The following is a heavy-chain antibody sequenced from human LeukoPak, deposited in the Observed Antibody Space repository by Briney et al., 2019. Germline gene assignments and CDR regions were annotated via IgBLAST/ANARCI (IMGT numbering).Heavy chain of an antibody. J-gene: IGHJ4*02. CDR3: AVGRDGYNSRRYYFDY. Sequence: SVKVSCKASGGTFSSYAISWVRQAPGQGLEWMGGIIPIFGTANYALKFQGRVTITADESTSTAYMELSSLRSEDTAVYYCAVGRDGYNSRRYYFDYWGQGTLVTVSS. V-gene: IGHV1-69*01. CDR2: IIPIFGTA. CDR1: GGTFSSYA. D-gene: IGHD5-24*01.